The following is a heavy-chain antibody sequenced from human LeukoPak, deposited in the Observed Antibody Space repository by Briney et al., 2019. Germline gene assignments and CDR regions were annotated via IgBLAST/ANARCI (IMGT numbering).Heavy chain of an antibody. D-gene: IGHD6-19*01. CDR1: GFTFSSYA. CDR3: TKEGRPGWYLFDY. J-gene: IGHJ4*02. CDR2: ISGSGGNT. V-gene: IGHV3-23*01. Sequence: GGSLRLSCAASGFTFSSYAMSWVRQAPGKGLEWVSAISGSGGNTYNADSVKGRFTISRDNSKSTLYLQMNSLRPEDTAVYYCTKEGRPGWYLFDYWGQGTLVTVSS.